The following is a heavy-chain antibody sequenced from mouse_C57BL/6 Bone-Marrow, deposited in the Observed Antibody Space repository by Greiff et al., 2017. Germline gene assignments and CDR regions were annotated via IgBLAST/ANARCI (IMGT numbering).Heavy chain of an antibody. Sequence: EVQLVESGGGLVKPGGSLKLSCAASGFTFSSYTMSWVRQTPEKRLQWVAAISGGGGNTYSPDSVQGRFTIARDNDKKILYLHMSSLSSEDTALYYCSRQVTTVLATKYFDVWGTGTTVTVSS. CDR3: SRQVTTVLATKYFDV. V-gene: IGHV5-9*01. D-gene: IGHD1-1*01. CDR1: GFTFSSYT. J-gene: IGHJ1*03. CDR2: ISGGGGNT.